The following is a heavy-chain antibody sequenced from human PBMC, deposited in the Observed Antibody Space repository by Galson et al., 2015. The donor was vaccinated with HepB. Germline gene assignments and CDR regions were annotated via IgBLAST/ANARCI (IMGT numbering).Heavy chain of an antibody. Sequence: SLRLSCAASGFTFSSYGMHWVRQAPGKGLEWVAVISYDGSNKYYADSVKGRFTISRDNSKNTLYLQMNSLRAEDTAVYYCAKDLGYSSSWSRVRYYYYGMDVWGQGTTVTVSS. CDR3: AKDLGYSSSWSRVRYYYYGMDV. V-gene: IGHV3-30*18. CDR2: ISYDGSNK. CDR1: GFTFSSYG. J-gene: IGHJ6*02. D-gene: IGHD6-6*01.